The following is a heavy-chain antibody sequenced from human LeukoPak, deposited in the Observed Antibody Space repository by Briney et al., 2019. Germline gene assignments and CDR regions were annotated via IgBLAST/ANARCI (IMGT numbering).Heavy chain of an antibody. J-gene: IGHJ5*02. Sequence: GGSLRLSCAASGFTFTSHWMHWVRQVPGKGLFWVSVISTDGSISGYADSVKGRFTISRDNAKNTVYLQMNSLRAEDTAVYYCARDHSRVFGAVMSWWFDPWGQGNLVIVSS. V-gene: IGHV3-74*01. D-gene: IGHD3-3*01. CDR1: GFTFTSHW. CDR2: ISTDGSIS. CDR3: ARDHSRVFGAVMSWWFDP.